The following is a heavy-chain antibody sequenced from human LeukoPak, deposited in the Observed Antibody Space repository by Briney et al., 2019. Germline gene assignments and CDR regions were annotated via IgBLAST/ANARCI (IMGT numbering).Heavy chain of an antibody. J-gene: IGHJ4*02. CDR2: IYYSGST. V-gene: IGHV4-59*12. CDR1: GGSISSYY. CDR3: ARDEVLGY. Sequence: PSETLSLTCTVSGGSISSYYWSWIRQPPGKGLEWIGYIYYSGSTNYNPSLKSRVTMSVDTSKNQFSLKLSSVTAADTAVYYCARDEVLGYWGQGTLVTVSS. D-gene: IGHD2/OR15-2a*01.